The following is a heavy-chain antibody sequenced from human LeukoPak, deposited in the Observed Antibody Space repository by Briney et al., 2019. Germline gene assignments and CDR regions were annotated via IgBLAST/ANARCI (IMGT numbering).Heavy chain of an antibody. V-gene: IGHV1-18*01. CDR2: ISAYNGNT. J-gene: IGHJ6*03. Sequence: GASVKVSCKASGYTFTSYGISWVRQAPGQGLEWMGWISAYNGNTNYAQKLQGRVTMTTDTSTSTAYMELRSLRSDDTAVYYCARDKSNSTAEQQDYYYYYMDVWGKGTTVTVSS. CDR1: GYTFTSYG. D-gene: IGHD6-13*01. CDR3: ARDKSNSTAEQQDYYYYYMDV.